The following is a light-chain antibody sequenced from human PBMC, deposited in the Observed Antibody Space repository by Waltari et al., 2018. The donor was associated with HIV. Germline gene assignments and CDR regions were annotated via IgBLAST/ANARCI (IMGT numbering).Light chain of an antibody. Sequence: EIVLTQSPGTLSLSPGERATLSCRASQGVSSTYLARYQQKPGQAPRLLIYGASSRATGIPDRFSGSGYGTDFTLTISRLEPEDFAVYYCQQYGSSPLTFGQGTKVEIK. J-gene: IGKJ1*01. CDR2: GAS. V-gene: IGKV3-20*01. CDR1: QGVSSTY. CDR3: QQYGSSPLT.